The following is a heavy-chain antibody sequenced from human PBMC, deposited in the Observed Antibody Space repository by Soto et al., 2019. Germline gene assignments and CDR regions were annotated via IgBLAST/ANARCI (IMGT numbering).Heavy chain of an antibody. CDR3: ATLTKYDILTGFYPC. CDR2: ISYDGSNK. D-gene: IGHD3-9*01. V-gene: IGHV3-30*03. J-gene: IGHJ4*02. CDR1: GFPFSSYG. Sequence: GGSLRLSCAASGFPFSSYGMHWVRTAPGKGLEWVAVISYDGSNKYYADSVKGRFIISRDNSNNTLYFQMNSLRAEDTAVYYCATLTKYDILTGFYPCWGQGTLVTVSS.